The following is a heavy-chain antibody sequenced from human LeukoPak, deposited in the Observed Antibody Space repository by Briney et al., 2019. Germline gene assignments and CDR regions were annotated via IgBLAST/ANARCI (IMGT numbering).Heavy chain of an antibody. J-gene: IGHJ5*02. V-gene: IGHV1-8*01. Sequence: GASVKVSCKASGYTYTNHDINWVRQANGQGRAGMGWMNTNSGNTGYAQKFQGRITMTRDTSISTAYMELSSLTSEDTAIYFCATYSGSSGRGVDPWGQGTLVSVSS. CDR2: MNTNSGNT. D-gene: IGHD6-13*01. CDR3: ATYSGSSGRGVDP. CDR1: GYTYTNHD.